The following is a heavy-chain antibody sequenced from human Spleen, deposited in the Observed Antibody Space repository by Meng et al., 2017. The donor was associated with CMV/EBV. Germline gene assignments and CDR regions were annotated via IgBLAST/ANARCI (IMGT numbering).Heavy chain of an antibody. Sequence: TFSSDWRHWDRQAPGKGLVWVSRINSDGSSTSYADSVKGRFTISRDNAKNTLYLQMNSLRAEDTAVYYCARDRPSIYGSGITYGMDVWGQGTTVTVSS. CDR2: INSDGSST. CDR1: TFSSDW. D-gene: IGHD3-10*01. V-gene: IGHV3-74*01. J-gene: IGHJ6*02. CDR3: ARDRPSIYGSGITYGMDV.